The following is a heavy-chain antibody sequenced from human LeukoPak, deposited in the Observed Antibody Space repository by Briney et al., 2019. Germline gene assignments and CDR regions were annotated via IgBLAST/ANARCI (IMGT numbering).Heavy chain of an antibody. V-gene: IGHV3-74*01. CDR1: GFTFSSYW. CDR2: INSDGSST. J-gene: IGHJ6*02. CDR3: AREFGYSGPLYYYYYGMDV. Sequence: PGGSLRLSCAASGFTFSSYWMHWVRQAPGKGLVWVSRINSDGSSTSYADSVKGRFTISRDNAKNTPYLQMNSLRAEDTAVYYCAREFGYSGPLYYYYYGMDVWGQGTTVTVSS. D-gene: IGHD5-12*01.